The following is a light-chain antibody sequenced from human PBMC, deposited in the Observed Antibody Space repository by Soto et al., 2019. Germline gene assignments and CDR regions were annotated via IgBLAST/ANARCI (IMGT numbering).Light chain of an antibody. CDR2: GAS. CDR3: QQYGSSGT. Sequence: EVVMTQSPATLSVSQGERATLSCRASQSVSSSYLAWYQQKPGQAPRLLIYGASSRATGIPDRFSGSGSGTDFTLTISRLEPEDFAVYYCQQYGSSGTFGQGTKVDI. CDR1: QSVSSSY. J-gene: IGKJ1*01. V-gene: IGKV3-20*01.